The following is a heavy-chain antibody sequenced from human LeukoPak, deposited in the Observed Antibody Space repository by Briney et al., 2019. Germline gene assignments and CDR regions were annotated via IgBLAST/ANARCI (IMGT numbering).Heavy chain of an antibody. CDR3: ARDRWFDS. CDR2: ISGGGSI. Sequence: GGSLRLSCAASGFTLSINDMSWVREAPGKGLEWVADISGGGSIYYADSVKGRFTISRDNFKNTLSLQMNSLRAEDTAVYYCARDRWFDSWGQGTLVTVSS. CDR1: GFTLSIND. J-gene: IGHJ5*01. V-gene: IGHV3-66*02.